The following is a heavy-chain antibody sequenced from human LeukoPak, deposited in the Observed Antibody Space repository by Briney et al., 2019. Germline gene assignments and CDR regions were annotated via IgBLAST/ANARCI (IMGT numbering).Heavy chain of an antibody. J-gene: IGHJ6*03. D-gene: IGHD3-10*01. Sequence: PSETLSLTCTVSGGSISSYYWSWIRQPAGKGLEWIGRIYTNGSTNYNPSLKSRVTMSVDTSKNQFSLKLSSVTAADTAVYYCARDGGSWYYYYMDVWGKGTTVTVSS. CDR3: ARDGGSWYYYYMDV. CDR1: GGSISSYY. V-gene: IGHV4-4*07. CDR2: IYTNGST.